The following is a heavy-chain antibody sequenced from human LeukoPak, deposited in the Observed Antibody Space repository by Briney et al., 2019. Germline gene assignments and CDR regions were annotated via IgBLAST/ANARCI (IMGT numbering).Heavy chain of an antibody. J-gene: IGHJ4*02. CDR1: GGSISTYF. V-gene: IGHV4-59*08. Sequence: SHTLSLTCAVSGGSISTYFWSWIRQPPGKGLEWIGYIYYSGSTNYNPSLKSRVTISVDTPKNQFSLKLSSVTAADTAMYYCARQGGANSFDYWGQGILVSVSS. D-gene: IGHD1-1*01. CDR2: IYYSGST. CDR3: ARQGGANSFDY.